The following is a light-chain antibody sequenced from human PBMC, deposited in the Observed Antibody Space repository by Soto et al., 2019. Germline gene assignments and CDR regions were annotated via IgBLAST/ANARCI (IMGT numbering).Light chain of an antibody. CDR3: QQYYSTPRT. CDR2: WAS. CDR1: QSVLYSSNNNNY. Sequence: DIVMTQSPDSLAVSLGERATINCKSSQSVLYSSNNNNYIAWYQQKPGQPPKLIIYWASTRESGVPDRFSGSGSGTDFTLTISSLQAEDVAVYYCQQYYSTPRTFGQGTKVDIK. V-gene: IGKV4-1*01. J-gene: IGKJ1*01.